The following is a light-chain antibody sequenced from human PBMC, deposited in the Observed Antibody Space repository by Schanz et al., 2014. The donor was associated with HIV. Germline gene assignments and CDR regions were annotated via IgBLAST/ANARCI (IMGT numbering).Light chain of an antibody. CDR3: QQYNSYSYT. J-gene: IGKJ2*01. CDR2: AAS. CDR1: QSISSY. Sequence: DMQMTQSPSSLSASVGDRVTITCRASQSISSYLNWYQQKPGKAPNLLIYAASSLQSGVPSRFSGSGSETEFTLTISSLQPDDFATYYCQQYNSYSYTFGQGTKLEIK. V-gene: IGKV1-39*01.